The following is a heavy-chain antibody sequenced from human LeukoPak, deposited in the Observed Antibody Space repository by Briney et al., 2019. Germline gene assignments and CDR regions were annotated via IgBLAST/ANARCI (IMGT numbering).Heavy chain of an antibody. V-gene: IGHV3-23*01. CDR1: GFTFSIYA. CDR2: STGSGPT. J-gene: IGHJ4*02. D-gene: IGHD3-22*01. CDR3: AKSFRTCYSSGYYAFDS. Sequence: GGSLRLSCVASGFTFSIYAMSWVRQAPGKGLEWVSSSTGSGPTHHADSVQGRFTISRDNSKNTLYLQMNSLRAEDTAIYHCAKSFRTCYSSGYYAFDSWGQGILVTVSS.